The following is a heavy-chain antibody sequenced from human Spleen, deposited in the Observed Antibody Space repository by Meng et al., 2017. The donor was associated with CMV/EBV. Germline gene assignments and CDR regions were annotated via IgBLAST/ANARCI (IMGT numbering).Heavy chain of an antibody. J-gene: IGHJ4*02. CDR1: GVTFDDYG. CDR3: ARGDFSGLFDY. V-gene: IGHV3-20*04. Sequence: LSCAASGVTFDDYGMTWVHQVPGKGLEWVSGINWNGGRTGYADSVKGRFTISRDNAKNSLYLQMNSLRAEDTALYYCARGDFSGLFDYWGQGTLVTVSS. CDR2: INWNGGRT. D-gene: IGHD4-11*01.